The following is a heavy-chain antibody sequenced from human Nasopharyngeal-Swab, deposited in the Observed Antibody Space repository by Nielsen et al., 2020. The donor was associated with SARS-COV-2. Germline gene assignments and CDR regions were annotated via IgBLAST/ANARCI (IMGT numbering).Heavy chain of an antibody. CDR2: ISSSSSTI. D-gene: IGHD3-3*01. J-gene: IGHJ3*02. CDR3: AREVLRFLEWLLPSDAFDI. Sequence: GESLKISCAASGFTFSSYSMNWVRQAPGKGLEWVSYISSSSSTIYYAGSVKGRFTISRDNAKNSLYLQMNSLRAEDTAVYYCAREVLRFLEWLLPSDAFDIWGQGTMVTVSS. CDR1: GFTFSSYS. V-gene: IGHV3-48*01.